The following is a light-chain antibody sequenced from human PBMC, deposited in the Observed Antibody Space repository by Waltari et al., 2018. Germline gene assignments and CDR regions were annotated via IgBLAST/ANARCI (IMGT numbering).Light chain of an antibody. CDR3: ASWDDSLNGHWV. V-gene: IGLV1-44*01. Sequence: QSVLTQPPSASGTPGQRVTISCSVSASNIWGNLVNWYQQLPGKAPKLLIYRSDLRPSGVPDRFSGSKSGTSASLAISGLQSEDEADYFCASWDDSLNGHWVFGGGTKVTVL. CDR2: RSD. CDR1: ASNIWGNL. J-gene: IGLJ3*02.